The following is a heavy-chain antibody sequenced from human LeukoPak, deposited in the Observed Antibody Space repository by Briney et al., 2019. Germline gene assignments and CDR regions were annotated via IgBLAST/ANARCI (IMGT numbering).Heavy chain of an antibody. CDR3: ARHHLSSSTRFDY. V-gene: IGHV3-7*01. D-gene: IGHD6-6*01. Sequence: WGSLRLSCAASGFTFSSYWMSWVRQAPGKGLEWVANIKQGGSEKYYVDSVKGRFTISRDNAKNSLYLQMNSLRAEDTAVYYCARHHLSSSTRFDYWGQGTLVTVSS. J-gene: IGHJ4*02. CDR1: GFTFSSYW. CDR2: IKQGGSEK.